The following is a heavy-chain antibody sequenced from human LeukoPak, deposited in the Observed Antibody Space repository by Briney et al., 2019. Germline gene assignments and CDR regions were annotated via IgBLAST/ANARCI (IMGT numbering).Heavy chain of an antibody. CDR3: TRPNHYYYDSSVNWFDP. V-gene: IGHV3-73*01. D-gene: IGHD3-22*01. J-gene: IGHJ5*02. CDR1: GYTLTELS. CDR2: IRSKANSYAT. Sequence: ASVKVSCKVSGYTLTELSMHWVRQASGKGLEWVGRIRSKANSYATAYAASVKGRFTISRDDSKNTAYLQMNSLKTEDTAVYYCTRPNHYYYDSSVNWFDPWGQGTLVTVSS.